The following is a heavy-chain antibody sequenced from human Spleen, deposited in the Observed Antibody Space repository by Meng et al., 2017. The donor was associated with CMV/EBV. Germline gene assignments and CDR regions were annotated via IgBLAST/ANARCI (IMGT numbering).Heavy chain of an antibody. CDR3: SRHPLDFYSGDYLGTFDH. V-gene: IGHV5-51*01. D-gene: IGHD3-3*01. CDR1: GYTFTTYY. CDR2: IYPGDSET. Sequence: GESLKISCQSFGYTFTTYYIAWVRQMPGKSLEWIGIIYPGDSETTYNPSLQGQVTISVDKSINTAYLQWSSLQASDTGMYYCSRHPLDFYSGDYLGTFDHWGQGTMVTVSS. J-gene: IGHJ3*01.